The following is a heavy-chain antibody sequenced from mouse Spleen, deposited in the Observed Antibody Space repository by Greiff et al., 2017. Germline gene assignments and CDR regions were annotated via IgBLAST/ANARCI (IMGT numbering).Heavy chain of an antibody. CDR3: AREDWDVLYFDY. CDR2: ISSGGGNT. CDR1: GFTFSSYT. J-gene: IGHJ3*01. Sequence: EVRLVESGGGLVKPGGSLKLSCAASGFTFSSYTMSWVRQTPAKRLEWVATISSGGGNTYYPDSVKGRFTISRDNARNTLYLQMSSLRSEDTAMYYCAREDWDVLYFDYWGQGTLVTVSA. V-gene: IGHV5-9*04. D-gene: IGHD4-1*01.